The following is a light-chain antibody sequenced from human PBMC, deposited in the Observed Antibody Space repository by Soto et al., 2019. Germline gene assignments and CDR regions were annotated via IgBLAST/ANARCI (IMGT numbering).Light chain of an antibody. CDR3: STWDASLSGRV. Sequence: QSVLTKPPSASGTPGQTVTISCSGASSNIGNNFVSWYQQVPGTAPKLLIYSDDQRPSGVPDRVSGSKSGTSASLAISGLRSEDEADYYCSTWDASLSGRVFGGGTKLTVL. V-gene: IGLV1-47*02. CDR1: SSNIGNNF. J-gene: IGLJ3*02. CDR2: SDD.